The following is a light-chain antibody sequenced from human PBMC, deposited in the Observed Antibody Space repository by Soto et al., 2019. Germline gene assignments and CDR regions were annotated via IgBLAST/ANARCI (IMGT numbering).Light chain of an antibody. CDR3: QKYGNFWT. CDR1: QSVRSY. J-gene: IGKJ1*01. CDR2: GAS. Sequence: EIVMTQSPATLSVSPGERATLSCGASQSVRSYLAWYQQKPGQAPRLLIYGASTRATGVPARFSGSGSGTDFSLTIRRLEPDDFAVYYCQKYGNFWTFGQGTKVDIK. V-gene: IGKV3-15*01.